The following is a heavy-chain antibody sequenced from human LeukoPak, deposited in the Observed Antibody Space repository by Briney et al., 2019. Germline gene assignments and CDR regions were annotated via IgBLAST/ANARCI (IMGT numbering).Heavy chain of an antibody. CDR2: IYYSGST. D-gene: IGHD3-10*01. CDR1: GGSISSSSYY. V-gene: IGHV4-39*01. J-gene: IGHJ4*02. Sequence: SETLSLTCTVSGGSISSSSYYWGWIRQPPGKGLEWIGSIYYSGSTYYNPSLKSRVTISVGTSKNQFSLKLSSVTAADTAVYYCASLCNRFGELLFRDYWGQGTLVTVSS. CDR3: ASLCNRFGELLFRDY.